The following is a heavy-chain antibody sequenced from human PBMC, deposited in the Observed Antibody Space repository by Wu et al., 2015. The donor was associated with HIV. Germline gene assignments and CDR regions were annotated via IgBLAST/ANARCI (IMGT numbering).Heavy chain of an antibody. CDR1: GYTFTDFY. CDR2: FNPNTGGA. D-gene: IGHD2-2*01. Sequence: VQLVQSGAEVKKPGASVKVSCKASGYTFTDFYIHWVRQAPGQRLEWVGWFNPNTGGAHSGLDFQDRVTLTGDTSISTAYMELPRLASDDTAIYYCAGEGHCSTTSCHFDFWGPGVLVTVSS. V-gene: IGHV1-2*02. CDR3: AGEGHCSTTSCHFDF. J-gene: IGHJ4*02.